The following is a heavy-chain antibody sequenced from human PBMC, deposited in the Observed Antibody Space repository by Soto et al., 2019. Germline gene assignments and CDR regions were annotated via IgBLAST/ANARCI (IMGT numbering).Heavy chain of an antibody. Sequence: PGESLKISCKGSGYSFTSYWIGWVRQMPGKGLEWMGIIYPGDSDTRYSPSFQGQVTISADKSISTAYLQWSSLKASDTAMYYCAARDDSSGYYLGTFDIWGQGTMVTVS. J-gene: IGHJ3*02. CDR1: GYSFTSYW. D-gene: IGHD3-22*01. CDR3: AARDDSSGYYLGTFDI. V-gene: IGHV5-51*01. CDR2: IYPGDSDT.